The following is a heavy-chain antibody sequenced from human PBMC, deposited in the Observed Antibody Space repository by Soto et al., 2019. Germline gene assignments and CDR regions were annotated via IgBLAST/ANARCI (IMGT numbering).Heavy chain of an antibody. D-gene: IGHD2-21*01. V-gene: IGHV5-51*01. CDR1: GYSFTSYW. J-gene: IGHJ4*02. Sequence: GESLKISCKGSGYSFTSYWIGWVRQMPGKGLEWMWIIYPGDSDTRYSPSFPGQVTISADKSISTAYLQWSSLKASDTAMYYCERCDSGLTPQCYFDYWGQGTLVTVSS. CDR3: ERCDSGLTPQCYFDY. CDR2: IYPGDSDT.